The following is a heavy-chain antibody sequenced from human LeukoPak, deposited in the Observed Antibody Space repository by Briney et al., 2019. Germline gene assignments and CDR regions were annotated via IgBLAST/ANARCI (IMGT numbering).Heavy chain of an antibody. D-gene: IGHD6-13*01. CDR3: AKDRGRSSGWYFFGWFDP. Sequence: SGGSLRLSCAASGFTFSSYAMSWVRQAPGKGLEWVSAISGSGGSTYYADSVKGRFTISRDNSKNTLYLQMNSLRAEDTAVYYCAKDRGRSSGWYFFGWFDPWGQGTLVTVSS. V-gene: IGHV3-23*01. CDR2: ISGSGGST. J-gene: IGHJ5*02. CDR1: GFTFSSYA.